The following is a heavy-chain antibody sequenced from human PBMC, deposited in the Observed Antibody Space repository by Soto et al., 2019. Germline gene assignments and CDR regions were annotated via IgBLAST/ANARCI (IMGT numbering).Heavy chain of an antibody. V-gene: IGHV3-23*01. CDR2: ISGSGSST. Sequence: GGSRRLSCGAYEFSFSRYAMNWVRQAPGKGLEWVSAISGSGSSTYYADSVKGRFTISRDNSKNTLYLQMNSLRAEDTAVYYCAKDPSYCSGGNCYPNWFAPWGQGTLVTV. CDR3: AKDPSYCSGGNCYPNWFAP. D-gene: IGHD2-15*01. CDR1: EFSFSRYA. J-gene: IGHJ5*02.